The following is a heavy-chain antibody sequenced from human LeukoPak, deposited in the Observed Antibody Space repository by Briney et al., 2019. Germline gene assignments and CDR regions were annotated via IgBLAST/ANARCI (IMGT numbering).Heavy chain of an antibody. D-gene: IGHD3-22*01. CDR1: GGSISSGSYY. V-gene: IGHV4-61*02. Sequence: SETLSLTCTVSGGSISSGSYYWSWIRQPAGKGLEWIGRIYTSGSTNYNPSLKSRVTISVDTSKNQFSPKLSSVTAADTAVYYCARVIRHYYDSSGYWDAFDIWGQGTMVTVSS. CDR3: ARVIRHYYDSSGYWDAFDI. J-gene: IGHJ3*02. CDR2: IYTSGST.